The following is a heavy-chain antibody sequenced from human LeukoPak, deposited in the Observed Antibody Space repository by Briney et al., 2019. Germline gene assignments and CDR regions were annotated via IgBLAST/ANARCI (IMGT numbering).Heavy chain of an antibody. J-gene: IGHJ4*02. V-gene: IGHV3-21*01. Sequence: GGSLRLSCAASGFTFSSSAMNWVRQAPGKGLEWVSSINNVGSHIYYAGSVRGRFTISRDNAKNSLYLQMNSLRAEDTAVYYCAREGTAPDYWGQGTLVTVSS. CDR2: INNVGSHI. D-gene: IGHD2-21*02. CDR1: GFTFSSSA. CDR3: AREGTAPDY.